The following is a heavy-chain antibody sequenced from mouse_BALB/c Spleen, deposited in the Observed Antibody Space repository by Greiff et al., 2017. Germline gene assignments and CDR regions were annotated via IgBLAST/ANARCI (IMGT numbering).Heavy chain of an antibody. CDR3: AREGGVVDY. V-gene: IGHV1S137*01. Sequence: VQLQESGAELVRPGVSVKISCKGSGYTFTDYAMHWVKQSHAKSLEWIGVISTYYGDASYNQKFKGKATMTVDKSSSTAYMELARLTSEDSAIYYCAREGGVVDYWGRGTTLTVSS. CDR2: ISTYYGDA. CDR1: GYTFTDYA. J-gene: IGHJ2*01.